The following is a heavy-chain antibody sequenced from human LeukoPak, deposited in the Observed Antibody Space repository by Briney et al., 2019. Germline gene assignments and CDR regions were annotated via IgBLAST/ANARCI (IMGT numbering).Heavy chain of an antibody. CDR3: ARSAHHTAPALEYFQH. J-gene: IGHJ1*01. CDR1: GDSISSYY. D-gene: IGHD5-18*01. CDR2: IYYSGST. V-gene: IGHV4-59*01. Sequence: SETLSLTCSVSGDSISSYYWSWIRQPPGKGLEWIGYIYYSGSTKYSPSLKSRVTISVNTSKTQFFLKLSSVTAADTAVYYCARSAHHTAPALEYFQHWGQGTLVTVSS.